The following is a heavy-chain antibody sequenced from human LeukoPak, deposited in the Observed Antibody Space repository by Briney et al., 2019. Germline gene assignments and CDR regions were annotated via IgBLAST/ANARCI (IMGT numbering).Heavy chain of an antibody. V-gene: IGHV1-2*02. CDR1: GYTFTGYY. CDR3: ARPINKEETATLDY. J-gene: IGHJ4*02. CDR2: INPNSGGT. D-gene: IGHD1-26*01. Sequence: ASVKVSCKASGYTFTGYYMHWVRQAPGQGLEWMGWINPNSGGTNYAQKFQGRVTMTRDTSISTAYMKLSRLRSDDTAVYYCARPINKEETATLDYWGQGTLVTVSS.